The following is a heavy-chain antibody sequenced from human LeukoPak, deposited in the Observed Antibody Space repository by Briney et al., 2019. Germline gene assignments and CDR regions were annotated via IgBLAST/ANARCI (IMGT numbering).Heavy chain of an antibody. D-gene: IGHD4-11*01. Sequence: ASVKVSCKASGYTFTSYGISWVRQAPGQGLEWMGWISAYNGNTNYAQKLQGRVTMTTDTSTSTAYMELRSLRSDDTAVYYRARDKGSDYYYYYYGMDVWGQGTTVTVSS. CDR2: ISAYNGNT. CDR3: ARDKGSDYYYYYYGMDV. V-gene: IGHV1-18*01. J-gene: IGHJ6*02. CDR1: GYTFTSYG.